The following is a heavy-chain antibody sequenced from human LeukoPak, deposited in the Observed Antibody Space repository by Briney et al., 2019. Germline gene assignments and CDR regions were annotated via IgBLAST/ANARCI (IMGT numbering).Heavy chain of an antibody. Sequence: ASVKVSCKASGYTFTVYYMHWVRQAPGQGLEWMGWINPNSGGTNYAQKFQGRVTMTRDTSISTAYMDLSRLRSDDTAVYYCARVSTGTTFFDYWGQGTLVTVSS. CDR3: ARVSTGTTFFDY. CDR1: GYTFTVYY. D-gene: IGHD1-7*01. V-gene: IGHV1-2*02. CDR2: INPNSGGT. J-gene: IGHJ4*02.